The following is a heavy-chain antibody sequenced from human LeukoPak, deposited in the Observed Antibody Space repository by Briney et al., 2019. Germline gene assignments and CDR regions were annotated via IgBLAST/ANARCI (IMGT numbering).Heavy chain of an antibody. CDR2: ISWNSGSI. CDR3: AKDILAVAGTSSHGMDV. CDR1: GFTFDDYA. Sequence: GGSQRLSCAASGFTFDDYAMHWVRQAPGKGLEWVSGISWNSGSIGYADSVKGRFTISRDNAKNSLYLQMNSLRAEDTALYYCAKDILAVAGTSSHGMDVWGQGTTVTVSS. J-gene: IGHJ6*02. D-gene: IGHD6-19*01. V-gene: IGHV3-9*01.